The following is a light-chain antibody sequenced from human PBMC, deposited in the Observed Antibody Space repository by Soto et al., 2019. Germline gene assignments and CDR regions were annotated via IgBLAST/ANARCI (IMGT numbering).Light chain of an antibody. Sequence: ETVMTQSPATLSASPGESATLSCRASQSVNSDLAWYQQIPGQAPRLLIYSASTGATGGPARFSGSGSGTEFTLNISSLQSEDVAIYYCQQYNNWPLTFGGGTKVEI. V-gene: IGKV3-15*01. J-gene: IGKJ4*01. CDR2: SAS. CDR3: QQYNNWPLT. CDR1: QSVNSD.